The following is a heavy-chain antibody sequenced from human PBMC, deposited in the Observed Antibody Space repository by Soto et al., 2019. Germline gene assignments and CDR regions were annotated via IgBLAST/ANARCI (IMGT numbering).Heavy chain of an antibody. CDR3: ARGSDYDILTGYYIY. Sequence: PSETLSLTCTVSGGSISSYYWSWIRQPPGKGLEWIGYIYYSGSTNYNPSLKSRVTISVDTSKNQFSLKLSSVTAADTAVYYCARGSDYDILTGYYIYWGQGTLVTVSS. CDR1: GGSISSYY. V-gene: IGHV4-59*01. D-gene: IGHD3-9*01. J-gene: IGHJ4*02. CDR2: IYYSGST.